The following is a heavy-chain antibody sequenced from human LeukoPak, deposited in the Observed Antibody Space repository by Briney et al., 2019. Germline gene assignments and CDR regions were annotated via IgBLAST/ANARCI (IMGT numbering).Heavy chain of an antibody. J-gene: IGHJ3*02. V-gene: IGHV3-21*01. Sequence: GGSLRLSCAASGFTFSSYSMNWVRQAPGKGLEWVSSISSSSSYIYYADSVKGRFTISRDNAKNSLYLQMNSLRAEDTAVYYYASFKAAGTQAFDIWGQGTMVTVSS. CDR2: ISSSSSYI. CDR3: ASFKAAGTQAFDI. D-gene: IGHD6-13*01. CDR1: GFTFSSYS.